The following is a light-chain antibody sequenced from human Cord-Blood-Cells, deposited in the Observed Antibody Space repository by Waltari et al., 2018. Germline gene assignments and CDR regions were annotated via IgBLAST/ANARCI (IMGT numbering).Light chain of an antibody. Sequence: DIQMTQSPSSLSASVGDRVTITCRASQSISSYLNWYQQKPGKAPKLLIYAASSLQSGVTSRFSGSGSGTDFTLTISSLQPEDFATYYCQQSYSTPFGQGTKVEIK. CDR3: QQSYSTP. V-gene: IGKV1-39*01. J-gene: IGKJ1*01. CDR2: AAS. CDR1: QSISSY.